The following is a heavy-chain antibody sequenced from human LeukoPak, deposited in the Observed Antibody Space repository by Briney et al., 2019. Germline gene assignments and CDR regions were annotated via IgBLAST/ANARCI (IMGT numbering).Heavy chain of an antibody. D-gene: IGHD1-20*01. V-gene: IGHV3-53*01. CDR2: IYSGGST. J-gene: IGHJ6*03. Sequence: PGGSLRLSCAASGFTVSSNYMSWVRQAPGKGLEWVSVIYSGGSTYYADSVKGRFTISRDNAKNSLYLQMNSLRAEDTAVHYCARGDRYDWDYYYYMDVWGKGTTVTISS. CDR1: GFTVSSNY. CDR3: ARGDRYDWDYYYYMDV.